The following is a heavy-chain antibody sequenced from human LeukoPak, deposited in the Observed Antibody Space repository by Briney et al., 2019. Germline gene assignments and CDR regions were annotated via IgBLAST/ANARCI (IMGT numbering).Heavy chain of an antibody. V-gene: IGHV3-74*01. J-gene: IGHJ5*02. CDR3: ATSNWFDP. CDR2: INSGGTTT. CDR1: GFTFSTYW. Sequence: GGSLRLSCAASGFTFSTYWMHWVRQAPGKGLVWDSRINSGGTTTNYADSVKGRFTISRDNAKNTLYLQMNSLRGEDTAVYYCATSNWFDPWGQGTLVTVSS. D-gene: IGHD2-2*01.